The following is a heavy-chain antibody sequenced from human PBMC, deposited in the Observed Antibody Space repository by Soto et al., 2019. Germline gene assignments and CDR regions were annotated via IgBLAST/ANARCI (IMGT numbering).Heavy chain of an antibody. CDR2: IYYSGST. D-gene: IGHD6-13*01. J-gene: IGHJ4*02. CDR3: ARAPSSLSSPFFYFDY. CDR1: GGSISSGDYY. Sequence: PSETLSLTCTVSGGSISSGDYYWSWIRQPPGKGLEWIGYIYYSGSTYYNPSLKSRVTISVDTSKNQFSLKLSSVTAADTAVYYCARAPSSLSSPFFYFDYWGQGTLVTVSS. V-gene: IGHV4-30-4*01.